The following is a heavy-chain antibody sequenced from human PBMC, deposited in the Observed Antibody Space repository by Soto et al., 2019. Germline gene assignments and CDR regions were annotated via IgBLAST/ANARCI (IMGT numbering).Heavy chain of an antibody. CDR3: ARDNDRPQLGGNYYYILDV. D-gene: IGHD1-1*01. CDR2: IMPIFRTP. J-gene: IGHJ6*02. CDR1: GGTFRNSA. Sequence: QVQLEQSGAEVKKPGSSVKVSCKASGGTFRNSAISWVRQAPGQGLEWMGGIMPIFRTPDYAQKFQGRVTITADESTNTAYMELSGLRSDDTAVYYCARDNDRPQLGGNYYYILDVWGHGTMVTVSS. V-gene: IGHV1-69*12.